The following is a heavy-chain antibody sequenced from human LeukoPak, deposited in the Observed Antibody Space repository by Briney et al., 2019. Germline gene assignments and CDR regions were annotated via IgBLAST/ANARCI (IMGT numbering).Heavy chain of an antibody. Sequence: SETLSLTCAVSGGSISSSNWWSWVRQPPGKGLEWIGEIYHSGSTNYNPSFKSRVIISVDTSKNQFSLNLSSVTAADTAVYYCARGATIFGVVTSWGIDYWGQGTLVTVSS. V-gene: IGHV4-4*02. J-gene: IGHJ4*02. CDR2: IYHSGST. CDR3: ARGATIFGVVTSWGIDY. D-gene: IGHD3-3*01. CDR1: GGSISSSNW.